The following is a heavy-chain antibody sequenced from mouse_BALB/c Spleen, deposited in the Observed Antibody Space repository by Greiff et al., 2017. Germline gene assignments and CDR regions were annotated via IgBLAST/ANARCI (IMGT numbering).Heavy chain of an antibody. V-gene: IGHV1S81*02. CDR3: TTTGPFAY. J-gene: IGHJ3*01. D-gene: IGHD4-1*02. CDR2: INPSNGGT. Sequence: QVQPQQSGAELVKPGASVKLSCKASGYTFTSYYMYWVKQRPGQGLEWIGEINPSNGGTNFNEKFKSKATLTVDKSSSTAYMQLSSLTSEDSAVYYCTTTGPFAYWGQGTLVTVSA. CDR1: GYTFTSYY.